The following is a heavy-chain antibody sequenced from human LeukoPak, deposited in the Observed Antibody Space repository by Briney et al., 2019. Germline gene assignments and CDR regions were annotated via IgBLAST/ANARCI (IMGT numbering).Heavy chain of an antibody. V-gene: IGHV4-61*10. CDR1: GGSISSGNYY. Sequence: PSETLSLTCTVSGGSISSGNYYWNWIRQPAGKGLEWIGYIYYSGSTNYNPSLKSRVTISVDTSKNQFSLKLSSVTAADTAVYYCARPHYHRYSSSPDAFDIWGQGTMVTVSS. CDR2: IYYSGST. CDR3: ARPHYHRYSSSPDAFDI. J-gene: IGHJ3*02. D-gene: IGHD6-13*01.